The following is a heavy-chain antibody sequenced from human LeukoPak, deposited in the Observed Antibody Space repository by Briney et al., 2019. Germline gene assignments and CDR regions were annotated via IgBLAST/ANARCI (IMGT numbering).Heavy chain of an antibody. D-gene: IGHD3-10*01. CDR3: AKENSMVDAFDI. J-gene: IGHJ3*02. CDR1: GFTLDDYA. CDR2: ISGDGGST. Sequence: PGGSLRLSCAASGFTLDDYAMHWVRQAPGKGLEWVSLISGDGGSTYYADSVKCRFTISRDISKNSLYLQMNSLRTEDTALYYCAKENSMVDAFDIWGQGTMVTVSS. V-gene: IGHV3-43*02.